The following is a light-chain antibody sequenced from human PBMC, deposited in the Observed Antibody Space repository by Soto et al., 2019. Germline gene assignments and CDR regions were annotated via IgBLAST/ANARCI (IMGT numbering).Light chain of an antibody. Sequence: EIVLTQSPGTLSLSPGERATLSCRASQSVSSSYLAWYQQKPGQAPRLLIYGASGRATGIPDRFSGSGYGTDFTLTISILEPEDFAVYCCQQYGSSPPVTFCQGTRREI. CDR3: QQYGSSPPVT. V-gene: IGKV3-20*01. J-gene: IGKJ5*01. CDR2: GAS. CDR1: QSVSSSY.